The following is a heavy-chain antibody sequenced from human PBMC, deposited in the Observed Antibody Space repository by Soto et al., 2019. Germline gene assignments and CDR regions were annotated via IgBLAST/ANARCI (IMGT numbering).Heavy chain of an antibody. V-gene: IGHV4-38-2*02. J-gene: IGHJ4*02. Sequence: LETLSLTCAVSGDSISSGYYWAWIRQPPGKGLEWIGCIYHSGTTYYNPSLTSRVTISVDTSKNQFSLTQKYLSAEDTGVYFCQREIGFDYVDWGQGTLVTVSS. CDR1: GDSISSGYY. CDR2: IYHSGTT. CDR3: QREIGFDYVD. D-gene: IGHD3-16*01.